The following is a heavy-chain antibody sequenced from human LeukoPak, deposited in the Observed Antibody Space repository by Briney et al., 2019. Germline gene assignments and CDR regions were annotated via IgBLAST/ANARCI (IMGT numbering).Heavy chain of an antibody. D-gene: IGHD3-22*01. CDR1: GFTVSRNY. Sequence: GGSLRLSCAASGFTVSRNYMTWVRQAPGKGLEWVSVIYSGGSTYYADSVKGRFTISRDNSKNTLYLQMNSLRAEDTAVYYCAGTIVGKWAIDYWGQGTLVTVSS. CDR2: IYSGGST. CDR3: AGTIVGKWAIDY. V-gene: IGHV3-53*01. J-gene: IGHJ4*02.